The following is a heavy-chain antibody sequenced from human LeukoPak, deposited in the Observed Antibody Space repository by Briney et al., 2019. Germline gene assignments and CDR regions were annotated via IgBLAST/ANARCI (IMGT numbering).Heavy chain of an antibody. CDR3: ARSIAVAGVWFDY. CDR2: IYHSGST. V-gene: IGHV4-4*02. Sequence: SETLSLTCAVSGGSISSSNWWSWVRQPPGKGVGWIGEIYHSGSTNYNPSLKSRVTISVDKSKNQFSLKLSSVTAAATAVYYCARSIAVAGVWFDYWGQGTLVTVSS. CDR1: GGSISSSNW. J-gene: IGHJ4*02. D-gene: IGHD6-19*01.